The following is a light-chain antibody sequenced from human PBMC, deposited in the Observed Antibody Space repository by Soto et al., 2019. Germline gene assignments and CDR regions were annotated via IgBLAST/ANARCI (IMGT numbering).Light chain of an antibody. CDR2: DVS. Sequence: QSVLTQSASVSGSPGQSIIISCTGTSSDVGSYNYVSWYQHHPGKAPKFMIYDVSNRPSGVSNRFSGSKSGNTASLTISGIQAEDEADYYCSSYTTSGTLVFGSGTKLTVL. V-gene: IGLV2-14*03. J-gene: IGLJ1*01. CDR3: SSYTTSGTLV. CDR1: SSDVGSYNY.